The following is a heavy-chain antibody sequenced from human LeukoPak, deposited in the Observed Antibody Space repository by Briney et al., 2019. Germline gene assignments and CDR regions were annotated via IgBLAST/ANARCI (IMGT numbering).Heavy chain of an antibody. CDR1: GYTFTSYD. V-gene: IGHV1-8*01. CDR3: ARSLDSSSPDFDY. CDR2: MNPNSGAT. J-gene: IGHJ4*02. D-gene: IGHD6-6*01. Sequence: VASVKVSCKASGYTFTSYDFNWLRQATGQGPEWMGWMNPNSGATGYAQKFQGRVTMTRSASINTAYMELTNLRSEDTAVYYCARSLDSSSPDFDYWGQGTLVTVSS.